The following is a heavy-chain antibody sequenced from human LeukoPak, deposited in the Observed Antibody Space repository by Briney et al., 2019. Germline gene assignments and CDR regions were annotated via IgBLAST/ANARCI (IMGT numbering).Heavy chain of an antibody. D-gene: IGHD2-2*01. Sequence: SETLSLTCTVSGGSISSYYWSWIRQPPGKGLEWIGYTYYSGSTNYNPSLKSRVTISVDTSKNQFSLKLSSVTAADTAVYYCARPRLGYCSSTSCPRFWYFDLWGRGTLVTVSS. CDR3: ARPRLGYCSSTSCPRFWYFDL. J-gene: IGHJ2*01. CDR1: GGSISSYY. V-gene: IGHV4-59*01. CDR2: TYYSGST.